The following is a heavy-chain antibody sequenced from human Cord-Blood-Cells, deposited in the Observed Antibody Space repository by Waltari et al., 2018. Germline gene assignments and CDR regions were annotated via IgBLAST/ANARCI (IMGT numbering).Heavy chain of an antibody. J-gene: IGHJ3*02. CDR2: IRSKANSYAT. V-gene: IGHV3-73*02. CDR1: GFTFSGSA. Sequence: EVQLVESGGGLVQPGGSLNLSCAASGFTFSGSAMHWVRQASGKGLEWVGRIRSKANSYATAYAASVKGRFTISRDDSKNTVYLQMNSLKTEDTAVYYCTRRITGDAFDIWGQGTMVTVSS. D-gene: IGHD1-20*01. CDR3: TRRITGDAFDI.